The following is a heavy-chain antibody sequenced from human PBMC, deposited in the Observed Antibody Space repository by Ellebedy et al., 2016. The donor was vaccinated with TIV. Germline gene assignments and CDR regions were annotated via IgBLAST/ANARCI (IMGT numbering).Heavy chain of an antibody. D-gene: IGHD3-10*01. CDR1: GFTVNGIG. Sequence: GGSLRLSXAASGFTVNGIGMNWFRQAPGKGLEWVSYIPDSGTGTIYYADSVKGRFTISRDNVKNSLYLQMDSLRADDSAVYYCARDIIPDYWGQGTLVTVSS. CDR3: ARDIIPDY. J-gene: IGHJ4*02. CDR2: IPDSGTGTI. V-gene: IGHV3-48*01.